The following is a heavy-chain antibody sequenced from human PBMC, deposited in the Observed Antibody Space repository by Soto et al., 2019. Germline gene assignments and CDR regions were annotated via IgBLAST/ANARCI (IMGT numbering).Heavy chain of an antibody. CDR3: AEAVAGRNWFDP. D-gene: IGHD6-19*01. V-gene: IGHV1-69*06. CDR1: GGTFSSYA. Sequence: SVKVSCKASGGTFSSYAISWVRQAPGQGLEWMGGIIPIFGTANYAQKFQGRVTITADKSTRTAYMELSSLRSEDTAVYYRAEAVAGRNWFDPWGQGTLVTVSS. CDR2: IIPIFGTA. J-gene: IGHJ5*02.